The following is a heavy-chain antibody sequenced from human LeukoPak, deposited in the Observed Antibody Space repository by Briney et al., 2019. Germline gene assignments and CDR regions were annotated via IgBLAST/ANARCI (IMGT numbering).Heavy chain of an antibody. J-gene: IGHJ4*02. D-gene: IGHD5-18*01. CDR3: ARDYSSDY. Sequence: GGSLRLSCAASGFTFSSYGMHWVRQAPGKGLEWVANIKQDGSEKKYVDSVKGRFTISRDNAKNSLYLQMNSLRAEDTAVYYCARDYSSDYWGQGTLVTVSS. CDR2: IKQDGSEK. CDR1: GFTFSSYG. V-gene: IGHV3-7*01.